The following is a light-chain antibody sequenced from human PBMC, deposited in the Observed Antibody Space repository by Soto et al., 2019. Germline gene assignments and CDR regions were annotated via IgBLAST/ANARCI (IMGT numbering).Light chain of an antibody. CDR3: QKYGSSPQAT. CDR2: GAS. CDR1: QSVSSSY. J-gene: IGKJ4*02. V-gene: IGKV3-20*01. Sequence: EIVLTQSPGTLSLSPGERATLSCRASQSVSSSYLAWYQQKPGQAPRLLIYGASSRATGIPDRFSGSGSGTDFTLTISRLEPQDFALYYCQKYGSSPQATLGGGIKVEIK.